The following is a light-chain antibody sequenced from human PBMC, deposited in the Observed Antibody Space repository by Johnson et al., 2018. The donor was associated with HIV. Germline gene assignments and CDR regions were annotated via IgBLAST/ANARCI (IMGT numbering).Light chain of an antibody. J-gene: IGLJ1*01. CDR1: VSNIESYF. V-gene: IGLV1-51*01. CDR3: GTWDNSLSIGYV. CDR2: ENN. Sequence: QAVLTQPPSVSAAPGQTVNISCSGNVSNIESYFVSWYQQLPGAAPKLLIYENNKRPSGIPDRFSGSKSGTSATLCITGLQAGDEADYYCGTWDNSLSIGYVFGTGTKVTVL.